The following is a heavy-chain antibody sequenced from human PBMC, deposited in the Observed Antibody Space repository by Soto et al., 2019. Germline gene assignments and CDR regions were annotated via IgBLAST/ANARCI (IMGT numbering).Heavy chain of an antibody. J-gene: IGHJ5*02. CDR3: ARVYGDHDWFDP. V-gene: IGHV4-31*03. Sequence: SETLSLTCTVPGGSISSGGYYWSWIRQHPGKGLEWIGYIYYSGSTYYNPSLKSRVTISVDTSKNQFSLKLSSVTAADTAVYYCARVYGDHDWFDPWGQGTLVTVSS. CDR2: IYYSGST. D-gene: IGHD4-17*01. CDR1: GGSISSGGYY.